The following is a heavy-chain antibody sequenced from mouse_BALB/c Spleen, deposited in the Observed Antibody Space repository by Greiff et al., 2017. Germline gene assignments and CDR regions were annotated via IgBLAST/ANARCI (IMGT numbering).Heavy chain of an antibody. V-gene: IGHV2-2*02. CDR1: GFSLTSYG. J-gene: IGHJ2*01. Sequence: VQLQESGPGLVQPSQSLSITCTVSGFSLTSYGVHWVRQSPGKGLEWLGVIWSGGSTDYNAAFISRLSISKDNSKSQVFFKMNSLQANDTAIYYCARMDVNWHTLYFDYWGQGTTLTVSS. CDR2: IWSGGST. CDR3: ARMDVNWHTLYFDY. D-gene: IGHD4-1*01.